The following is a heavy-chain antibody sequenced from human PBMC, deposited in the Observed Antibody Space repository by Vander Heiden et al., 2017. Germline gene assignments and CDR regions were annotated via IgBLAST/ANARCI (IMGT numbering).Heavy chain of an antibody. V-gene: IGHV4-31*03. J-gene: IGHJ6*02. D-gene: IGHD6-19*01. CDR2: IYYSGST. CDR3: ARDIAVAGTFYYYGMDV. Sequence: QVQLQESGPGLVKPSQTLSLTCTVSGGPFRRGGYYWSWIRQHPGKGREWIGYIYYSGSTYYNPSLKSRVTISVDTSKNQFSLKLSSVTAADTAVYYCARDIAVAGTFYYYGMDVWGQGTTVTVSS. CDR1: GGPFRRGGYY.